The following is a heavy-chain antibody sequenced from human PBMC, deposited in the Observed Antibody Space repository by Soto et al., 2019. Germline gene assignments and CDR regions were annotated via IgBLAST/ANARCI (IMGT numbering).Heavy chain of an antibody. Sequence: QVQLQESGPGLVKPSETLSLTCTVSGGSISSYYWSWIRQPPGKGLEWIGYIYYSGSTNYNPSLKSRVTISVDTSKNQFCPKLSAVTAADTAVYYCARAGRVATIFAPWGQVTLVTVSS. J-gene: IGHJ5*02. CDR3: ARAGRVATIFAP. D-gene: IGHD5-12*01. CDR1: GGSISSYY. CDR2: IYYSGST. V-gene: IGHV4-59*01.